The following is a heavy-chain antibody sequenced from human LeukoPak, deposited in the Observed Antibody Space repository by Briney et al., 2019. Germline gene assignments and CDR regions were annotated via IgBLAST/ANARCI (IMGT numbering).Heavy chain of an antibody. J-gene: IGHJ4*02. Sequence: GGSLRLSCAASGFTFSSYSMNWVRQAPGKGLEWVSSISSSSSYIYYADSVKGRFTISRDNAKNSLYLQMNSLRAEDTAVYYCARDRSSSWLGNCGGDCSSIDYWGQGTLVTVSS. CDR3: ARDRSSSWLGNCGGDCSSIDY. D-gene: IGHD2-21*02. CDR2: ISSSSSYI. V-gene: IGHV3-21*01. CDR1: GFTFSSYS.